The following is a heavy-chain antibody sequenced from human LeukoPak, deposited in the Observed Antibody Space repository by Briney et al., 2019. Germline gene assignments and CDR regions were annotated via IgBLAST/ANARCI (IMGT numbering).Heavy chain of an antibody. Sequence: GGSLRLSCAASGFTFSIYWMSWVRQAPGKGLEWVASINQDGSEKYYVDSVKGRCTISRDNAKTSLYLQMSSLRAEDAAAYYCVRDGPGGIEARKRYDGMDVWGQGTTVSVSS. CDR2: INQDGSEK. J-gene: IGHJ6*02. CDR3: VRDGPGGIEARKRYDGMDV. V-gene: IGHV3-7*05. D-gene: IGHD6-6*01. CDR1: GFTFSIYW.